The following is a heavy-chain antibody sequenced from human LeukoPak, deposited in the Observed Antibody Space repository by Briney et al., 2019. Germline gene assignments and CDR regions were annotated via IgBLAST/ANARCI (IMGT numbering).Heavy chain of an antibody. CDR3: ARLTRRSYDSSGYYPEDAFDI. CDR1: GGTFSSYA. D-gene: IGHD3-22*01. CDR2: IIPIFGTA. V-gene: IGHV1-69*05. J-gene: IGHJ3*02. Sequence: SVKVSCKASGGTFSSYAISWVRQAPGQGLEWMGGIIPIFGTANYAQKFQGRVTITTDESTSTAYTELSSLRSEDTAVYYCARLTRRSYDSSGYYPEDAFDIWGQGTMVTVSS.